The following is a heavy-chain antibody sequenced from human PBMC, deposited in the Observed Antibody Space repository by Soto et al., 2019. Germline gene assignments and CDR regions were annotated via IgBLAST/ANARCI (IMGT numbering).Heavy chain of an antibody. Sequence: SETLSLTCTVSGGSISSYYWSWIRQPPGKGLEWIGYIYYSGSTNYNPSLKSRVTISVDTSKNQFSLKLSSVTAADTAVYYCAREDYDILTGYKYFDYWGQGTLVTVS. CDR1: GGSISSYY. D-gene: IGHD3-9*01. CDR2: IYYSGST. J-gene: IGHJ4*02. V-gene: IGHV4-59*01. CDR3: AREDYDILTGYKYFDY.